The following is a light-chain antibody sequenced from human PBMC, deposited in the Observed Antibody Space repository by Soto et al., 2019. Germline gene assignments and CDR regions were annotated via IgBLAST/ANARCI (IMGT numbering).Light chain of an antibody. Sequence: IQMTQSPSSLSASVGDRVTITCRASQSISRNLNWYQQKPGKAPELLIYTASNLQSGVPSRFSGSGSGTDFTLTISSLQPEDFATYYCQQSFNTPITFGQGTRLEIK. CDR2: TAS. CDR3: QQSFNTPIT. V-gene: IGKV1-39*01. CDR1: QSISRN. J-gene: IGKJ5*01.